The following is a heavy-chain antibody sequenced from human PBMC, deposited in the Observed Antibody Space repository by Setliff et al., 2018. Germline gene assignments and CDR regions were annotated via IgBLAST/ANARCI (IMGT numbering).Heavy chain of an antibody. CDR3: ARHRGASFDS. D-gene: IGHD3-10*01. CDR2: VHYSGST. Sequence: SETLSLTCSVSGGFFTGFYWSWPRQSPGKGPEWIGYVHYSGSTLYTPSLKSRVTISLDTSKNQINLSLSSLTAADTAVYYCARHRGASFDSWGQGVLVTVSS. CDR1: GGFFTGFY. J-gene: IGHJ4*02. V-gene: IGHV4-59*01.